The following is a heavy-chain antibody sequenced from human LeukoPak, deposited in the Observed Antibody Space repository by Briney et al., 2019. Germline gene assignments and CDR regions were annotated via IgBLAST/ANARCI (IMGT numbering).Heavy chain of an antibody. CDR3: ASDSKWELYCDY. V-gene: IGHV4-61*02. J-gene: IGHJ4*02. D-gene: IGHD1-26*01. CDR1: GGSISSGSYY. CDR2: IYTSGST. Sequence: SEPLSLTCTVSGGSISSGSYYWSWIRQPAGKGLEWIGRIYTSGSTNYNPSLKSRVTISVDTSKNQFSLKLSSVTAADTAVYYCASDSKWELYCDYCGQGTLVTVSS.